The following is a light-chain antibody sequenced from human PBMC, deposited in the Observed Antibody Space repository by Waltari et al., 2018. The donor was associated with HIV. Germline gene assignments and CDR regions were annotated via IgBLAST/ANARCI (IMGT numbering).Light chain of an antibody. Sequence: QSVLPQPPSASRTPGPRVAIPCSGTNYHIGKNFLYWYHHLPGATPKLLIYRNNQRPSGVPDLFSGSKSGTSAALAISGLRSEDEADYYCTSWDDSLSGWMFGGGTTLTVL. V-gene: IGLV1-47*01. CDR3: TSWDDSLSGWM. CDR2: RNN. J-gene: IGLJ3*02. CDR1: NYHIGKNF.